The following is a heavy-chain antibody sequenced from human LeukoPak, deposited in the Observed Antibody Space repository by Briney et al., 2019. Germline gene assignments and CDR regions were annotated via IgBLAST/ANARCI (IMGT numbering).Heavy chain of an antibody. J-gene: IGHJ4*02. CDR1: GFTFSNYS. Sequence: PGGSLRLSCAASGFTFSNYSMNWVRQAPGRGLEWVSAISASGLTAYYGDSVKGRFTISRDNAKNTLYLHMSSLRGEDTAIYYCTENTWGRGTRVTVSS. CDR3: TENT. CDR2: ISASGLTA. V-gene: IGHV3-23*01.